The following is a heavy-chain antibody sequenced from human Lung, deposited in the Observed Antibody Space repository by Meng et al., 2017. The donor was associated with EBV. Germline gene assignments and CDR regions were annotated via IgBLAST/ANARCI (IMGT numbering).Heavy chain of an antibody. V-gene: IGHV6-1*01. CDR2: TYYRSKWYN. CDR1: GDSVYSSSAA. CDR3: ARGATSVFDL. Sequence: QVQLQQAGPGPVRPSHTLSVTCVICGDSVYSSSAAWTCIRQSPSRGLEWLGRTYYRSKWYNDYAVFVKSRITINPDTSKNQFSLQLNSVTPEDTAVYYCARGATSVFDLWGRGTLVTVSS. J-gene: IGHJ2*01.